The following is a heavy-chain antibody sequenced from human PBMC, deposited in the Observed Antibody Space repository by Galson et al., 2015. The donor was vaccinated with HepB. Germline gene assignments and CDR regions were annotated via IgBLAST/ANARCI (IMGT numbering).Heavy chain of an antibody. D-gene: IGHD6-19*01. V-gene: IGHV6-1*01. CDR2: TYYRSKWYN. Sequence: CAISGDSVPSNSAAWNWIRQSPSRGLEWLGRTYYRSKWYNDYAVSVKSRITINPDTSKNQFSLQLNSVTPEDTAVYYCARADSVAVAGYYYYYGMDVWGQGTTVTVSS. J-gene: IGHJ6*02. CDR1: GDSVPSNSAA. CDR3: ARADSVAVAGYYYYYGMDV.